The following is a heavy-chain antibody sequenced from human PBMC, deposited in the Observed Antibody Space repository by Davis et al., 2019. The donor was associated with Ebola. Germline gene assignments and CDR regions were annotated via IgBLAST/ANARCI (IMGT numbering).Heavy chain of an antibody. V-gene: IGHV1-69*05. Sequence: SVKVSCKASGGTFSSYAISWVRQAPGQGLEWMGGIIPIFGTANYAQKFQGRVTMTTDTSTSTAYMELRSLRSDDTAVYYCARDGLAAAGTWGQGTLVTVSS. CDR2: IIPIFGTA. D-gene: IGHD6-13*01. J-gene: IGHJ4*02. CDR3: ARDGLAAAGT. CDR1: GGTFSSYA.